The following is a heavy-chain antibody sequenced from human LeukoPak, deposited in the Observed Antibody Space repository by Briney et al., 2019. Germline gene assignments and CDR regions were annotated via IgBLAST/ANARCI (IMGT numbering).Heavy chain of an antibody. J-gene: IGHJ4*02. CDR1: GGSISSGGYY. D-gene: IGHD6-19*01. CDR3: ARGRLQWLVKSGRLDY. CDR2: INHSGST. V-gene: IGHV4-34*01. Sequence: SQTLSLTCTVSGGSISSGGYYWSWIRQPPGKGLEWIGEINHSGSTNYNPSLKSRVTISVDTSKNQFSLKLSSVTAADTAVYYCARGRLQWLVKSGRLDYWGQGTLVTVSS.